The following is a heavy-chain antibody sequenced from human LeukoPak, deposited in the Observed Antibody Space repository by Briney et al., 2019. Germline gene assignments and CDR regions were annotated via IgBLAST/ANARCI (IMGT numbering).Heavy chain of an antibody. CDR1: GGSFSGYY. CDR3: ARGQQLVRSPFDY. J-gene: IGHJ4*02. D-gene: IGHD6-13*01. CDR2: INHSGST. V-gene: IGHV4-34*01. Sequence: SETLSLTCAVYGGSFSGYYWSWIRQPPGKGLEWIGEINHSGSTNYNPSLKSRVTISVDTSKNQFSLKLSSATAADTAVYYCARGQQLVRSPFDYWGQGTLVTVSS.